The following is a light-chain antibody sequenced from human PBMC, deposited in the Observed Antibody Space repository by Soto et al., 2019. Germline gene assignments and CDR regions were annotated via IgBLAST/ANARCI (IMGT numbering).Light chain of an antibody. J-gene: IGKJ4*01. CDR1: QKVSPW. V-gene: IGKV1-5*01. CDR2: DVS. Sequence: DIRMTQSPSTLSASVGGSVTITCRASQKVSPWLAWYQQKAGQAPKLLIYDVSALKRGVPPRFSGSGSGTEFTLTISSLQPDDFATYSCQQYVAYPLTVGGGTKVDIK. CDR3: QQYVAYPLT.